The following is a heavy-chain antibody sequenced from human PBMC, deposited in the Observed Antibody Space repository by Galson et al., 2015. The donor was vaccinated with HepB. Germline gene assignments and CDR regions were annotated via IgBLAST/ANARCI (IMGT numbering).Heavy chain of an antibody. CDR3: ARDAGIVVVPADVFDY. CDR1: GFTFSSYG. V-gene: IGHV3-33*01. D-gene: IGHD2-2*01. J-gene: IGHJ4*02. Sequence: SLRLSCAASGFTFSSYGMHWVRQAPGQGLEWVADIWYDGSNKYYADYVKGRFTISRDNSKNTLYLQMNSLRAEDTAVYYCARDAGIVVVPADVFDYWGQGTLVTVSS. CDR2: IWYDGSNK.